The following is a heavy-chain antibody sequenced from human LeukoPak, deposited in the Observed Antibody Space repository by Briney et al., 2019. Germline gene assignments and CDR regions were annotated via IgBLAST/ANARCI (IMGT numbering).Heavy chain of an antibody. CDR1: GYSISSGYY. Sequence: PSETLSLTCAVSGYSISSGYYWGWIRQPPGKGLEWIGSIYHSGSTYYNPSLKSRVTISVDTSKNQFSLKLSSVTAADTAVYYCVGRYSYGNHAFDIWGQGTMVTVSS. D-gene: IGHD5-18*01. V-gene: IGHV4-38-2*01. CDR3: VGRYSYGNHAFDI. J-gene: IGHJ3*02. CDR2: IYHSGST.